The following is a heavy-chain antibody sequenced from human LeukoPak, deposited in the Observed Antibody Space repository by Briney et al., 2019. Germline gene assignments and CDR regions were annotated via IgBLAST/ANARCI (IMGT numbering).Heavy chain of an antibody. V-gene: IGHV4-30-4*01. J-gene: IGHJ4*02. D-gene: IGHD2-8*01. CDR1: GGSISSGDYY. CDR2: IYYSGST. Sequence: SETLSLTCTVSGGSISSGDYYWSWIRQPPGKGLEWIGYIYYSGSTYYNPPLKSRVTISVDTSKNQFSLKLSPVTAADTAVYYCASHSPGYCTNGVCARYRWGQGTLVTVSS. CDR3: ASHSPGYCTNGVCARYR.